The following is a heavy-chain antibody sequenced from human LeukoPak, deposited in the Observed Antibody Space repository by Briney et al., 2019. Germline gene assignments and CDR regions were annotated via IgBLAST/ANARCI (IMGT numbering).Heavy chain of an antibody. J-gene: IGHJ3*02. D-gene: IGHD5-18*01. CDR1: GFTFSSYS. V-gene: IGHV3-48*04. CDR3: ARGRIQLWFDAFDI. Sequence: GGSLRLSCAASGFTFSSYSINWVRQAPGKGLEWLSYISSSSSTIYYADSVKGRFTISRDNAKNSLYLQMNSLRAEDTAVYYCARGRIQLWFDAFDIWGQGTMVTVSS. CDR2: ISSSSSTI.